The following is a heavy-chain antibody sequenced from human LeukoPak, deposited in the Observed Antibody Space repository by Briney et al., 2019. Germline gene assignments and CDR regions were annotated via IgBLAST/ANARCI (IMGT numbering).Heavy chain of an antibody. Sequence: KPSETLSLTCTVSGGSISSSSYSWGWIRQPPGKGLEWIGSIYYSGSTYYNPSLKSRVTISVDTSKNQFSLKLSSVTAAATAVYYCARHLPITMVRTPTGMDVWGQGTTVTVSS. D-gene: IGHD3-10*01. V-gene: IGHV4-39*01. J-gene: IGHJ6*02. CDR3: ARHLPITMVRTPTGMDV. CDR2: IYYSGST. CDR1: GGSISSSSYS.